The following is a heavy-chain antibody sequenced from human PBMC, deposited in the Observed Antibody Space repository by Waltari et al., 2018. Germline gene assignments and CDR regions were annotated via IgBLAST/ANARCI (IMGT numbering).Heavy chain of an antibody. V-gene: IGHV1-18*01. D-gene: IGHD2-8*02. Sequence: QVQLVQSGPEVKRPGASVKVSCKASGSSFTNFGISWVRQAPGQGLEWMGWNSPYNDNTNYAQSLQGRVTMTTDTYTNTAYLELRSLNSDDTAVYFCARVRDIVLVVGSTQKRNEFDAWGQGTLVTVSS. J-gene: IGHJ5*02. CDR3: ARVRDIVLVVGSTQKRNEFDA. CDR2: NSPYNDNT. CDR1: GSSFTNFG.